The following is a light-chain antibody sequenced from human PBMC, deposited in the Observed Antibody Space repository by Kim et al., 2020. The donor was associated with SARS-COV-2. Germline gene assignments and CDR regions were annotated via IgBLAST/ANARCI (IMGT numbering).Light chain of an antibody. CDR3: AAWDDSLNGWV. J-gene: IGLJ3*02. CDR2: SNN. CDR1: SSNIGSNT. Sequence: ELTQPPSASGTPGQRVTISCSGSSSNIGSNTVNWYQQLPGTAPKLLIYSNNQRPSGVPDRFSGSKSGTSASLAISGLQSEDEADYYCAAWDDSLNGWVFGGGAKLTVL. V-gene: IGLV1-44*01.